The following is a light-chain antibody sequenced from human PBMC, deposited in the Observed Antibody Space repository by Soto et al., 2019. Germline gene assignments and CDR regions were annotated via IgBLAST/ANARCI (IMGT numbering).Light chain of an antibody. CDR2: GAS. V-gene: IGKV3-20*01. J-gene: IGKJ1*01. CDR1: QSVNSNY. Sequence: EIVLTQSPGTLSLSPWDRATLSCRASQSVNSNYLAWYQRKPGQAPRLLIYGASNRATDIPYRFSASGSGTDFTLTITRLEAEDFAVYYCQQYDSTPPTFGQGTKVEVK. CDR3: QQYDSTPPT.